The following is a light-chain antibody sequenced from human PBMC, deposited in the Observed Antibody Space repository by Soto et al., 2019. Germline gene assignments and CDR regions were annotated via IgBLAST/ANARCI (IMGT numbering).Light chain of an antibody. V-gene: IGKV2-30*02. J-gene: IGKJ1*01. Sequence: DVVMTQSPLSLPVTLGQPASIYCRSSQSLVHSDGNTYLTWYQQRTGQSPRRLIYKVSNRDSGVPDRFSGSRSGTDFTLKISRVAPEDLGVYYCLQSTHWPRTFGQGTKVDIK. CDR3: LQSTHWPRT. CDR2: KVS. CDR1: QSLVHSDGNTY.